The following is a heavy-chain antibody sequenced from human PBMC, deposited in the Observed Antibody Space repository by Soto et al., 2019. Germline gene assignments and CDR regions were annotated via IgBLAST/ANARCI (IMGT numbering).Heavy chain of an antibody. D-gene: IGHD1-20*01. CDR1: RFRFSDFA. Sequence: DVQLLESGGGLEQPGGSLTLSCAASRFRFSDFAMSWVRQAPGKGLEWVASIGGPGSDTYYADSVKGRFTISRDNSKNTLYLQMDSLRDEDTATSHRAKDAVPYNGKWDWFDSWGQGTLVIVSS. J-gene: IGHJ5*01. V-gene: IGHV3-23*01. CDR2: IGGPGSDT. CDR3: AKDAVPYNGKWDWFDS.